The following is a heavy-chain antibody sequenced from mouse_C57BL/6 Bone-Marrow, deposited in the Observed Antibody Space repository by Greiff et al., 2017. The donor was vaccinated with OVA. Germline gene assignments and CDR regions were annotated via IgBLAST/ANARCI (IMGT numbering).Heavy chain of an antibody. CDR3: ARHEERSSYWYFDV. D-gene: IGHD1-1*01. V-gene: IGHV1-62-2*01. CDR1: GYTFTEYT. J-gene: IGHJ1*03. Sequence: QVHVKQSGAELVKPGASVKLSCKASGYTFTEYTIHWVKQRSGQGLEWIGWFYPGSGSIKYNEKFKDKATLTADKSSSTVYLELSRLTSADSAVYICARHEERSSYWYFDVWGTGTTVTVSS. CDR2: FYPGSGSI.